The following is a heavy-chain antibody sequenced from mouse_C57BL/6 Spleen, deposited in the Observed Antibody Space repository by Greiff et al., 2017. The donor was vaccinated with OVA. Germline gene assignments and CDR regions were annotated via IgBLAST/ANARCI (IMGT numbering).Heavy chain of an antibody. Sequence: EVKVEESGGGLVQPKGSLKLSCAASGFSFNTYAIHLVRQAPGKGLEWVARIRSKSNNYATYYADSVKDRFTISRDDSESMLYLQMNNLKTKDTAMYYCVRHPYYYGSSSGYFDVWGTGTTVTVSS. CDR1: GFSFNTYA. D-gene: IGHD1-1*01. J-gene: IGHJ1*03. CDR3: VRHPYYYGSSSGYFDV. CDR2: IRSKSNNYAT. V-gene: IGHV10-1*01.